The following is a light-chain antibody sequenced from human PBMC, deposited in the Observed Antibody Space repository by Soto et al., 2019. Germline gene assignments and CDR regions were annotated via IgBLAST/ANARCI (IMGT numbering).Light chain of an antibody. J-gene: IGKJ2*01. CDR3: QQDNNWPPYT. V-gene: IGKV3-15*01. CDR1: QSVSNN. Sequence: EMVMTQSPATLSVSPGERATLSCRASQSVSNNLAWYQQKPGQAPRLLIYGASTRATGIPARFSGSGSGTEFTLTISSLHSEDFAVYYCQQDNNWPPYTFGQGTKLEIK. CDR2: GAS.